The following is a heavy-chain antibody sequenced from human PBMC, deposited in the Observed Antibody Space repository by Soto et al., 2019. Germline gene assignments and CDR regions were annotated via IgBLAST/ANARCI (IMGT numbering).Heavy chain of an antibody. CDR1: GFTFSSYN. CDR3: ARSAGDYYGMDV. J-gene: IGHJ6*02. Sequence: PGGSLRLSCAASGFTFSSYNMNWVRQAPGKGLEWVSSISSSSSYTYYADSVKGRFTISRDNAKNSLYLQMNSLRAEDTAVYYCARSAGDYYGMDVWGQGTTVTVSS. V-gene: IGHV3-21*01. D-gene: IGHD3-10*01. CDR2: ISSSSSYT.